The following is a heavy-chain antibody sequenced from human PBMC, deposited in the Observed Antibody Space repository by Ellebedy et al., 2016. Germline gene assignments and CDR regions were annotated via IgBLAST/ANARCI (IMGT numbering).Heavy chain of an antibody. CDR3: VSETSYSGSGNWFDS. D-gene: IGHD3-10*01. J-gene: IGHJ5*01. Sequence: GESLKISXTASGFTFSNHWMHWVRQVPGKGLEWVAGINRDGSRTTYAFPLLGRFAITRGNAKSMLYLHMNSLRVDDTAIYYCVSETSYSGSGNWFDSWGQGTLATASS. CDR2: INRDGSRT. V-gene: IGHV3-74*03. CDR1: GFTFSNHW.